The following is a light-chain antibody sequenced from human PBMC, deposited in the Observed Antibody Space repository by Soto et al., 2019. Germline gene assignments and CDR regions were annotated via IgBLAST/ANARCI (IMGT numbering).Light chain of an antibody. CDR2: EDN. J-gene: IGLJ2*01. CDR3: QSYDSSTVV. CDR1: SGSIASNY. V-gene: IGLV6-57*04. Sequence: NFMLTQPHSVSESPGKTVTTSCTRSSGSIASNYVQWYQQRPGSAPTTVIYEDNQRPSGVPDRFSGSIDSSSNSAYLTISGLKTEDEGDYYCQSYDSSTVVFGGGTQLTVL.